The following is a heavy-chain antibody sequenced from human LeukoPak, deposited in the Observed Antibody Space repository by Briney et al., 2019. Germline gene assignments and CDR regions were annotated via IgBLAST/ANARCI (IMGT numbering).Heavy chain of an antibody. J-gene: IGHJ4*02. D-gene: IGHD3-22*01. CDR2: ISSSSNPI. V-gene: IGHV3-48*02. Sequence: PGGSLRLSCAASGFTFRSYTMNWVRQAPGKGLEWVSYISSSSNPIYYADSVKGRFTISRDNAKNSLYLQMNSLRDEDTAVYYCARVDDSSGYLLGLDYWGQGTLVTVSS. CDR1: GFTFRSYT. CDR3: ARVDDSSGYLLGLDY.